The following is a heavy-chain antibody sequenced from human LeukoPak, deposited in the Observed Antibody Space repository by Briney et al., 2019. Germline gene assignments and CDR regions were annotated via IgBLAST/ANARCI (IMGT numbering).Heavy chain of an antibody. Sequence: SETLSLTCTVSGDSFSSYYWTWIRQPPGKGLEWIGFVYYTGSTKYNPSLKNRVTMSVDMSKNQFSLKVTSVTAADTAVYFCARVIVTGTFDIWGQGTLVTVSS. V-gene: IGHV4-59*01. CDR2: VYYTGST. J-gene: IGHJ3*02. CDR1: GDSFSSYY. D-gene: IGHD3-22*01. CDR3: ARVIVTGTFDI.